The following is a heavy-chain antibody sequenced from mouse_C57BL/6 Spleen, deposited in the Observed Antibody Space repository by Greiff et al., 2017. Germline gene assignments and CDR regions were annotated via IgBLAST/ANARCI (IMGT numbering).Heavy chain of an antibody. CDR3: ARSDDYDYFDY. Sequence: QVQLKQPGAELVKPGASVKLSCKASGYTFTSYWMQWVKQRPGQGLEWIGEIDPSDSYTNYNQKFKGKATLTVDTSSSTAYMQLSSLTSEDSAVYYCARSDDYDYFDYWGQGTTLTVSS. CDR1: GYTFTSYW. CDR2: IDPSDSYT. J-gene: IGHJ2*01. V-gene: IGHV1-50*01. D-gene: IGHD2-4*01.